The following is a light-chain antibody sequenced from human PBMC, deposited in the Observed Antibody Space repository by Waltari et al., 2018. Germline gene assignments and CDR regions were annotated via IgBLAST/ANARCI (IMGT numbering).Light chain of an antibody. Sequence: EIVLTQSLATLSLSPGERATLSCRARQSVSTYLAWYQQRPGQAPRLLIFDAFHRATGIPARFSGSGSGTDFTLTISSLEPEDFAIYYCQQRISWPLTFGGGTMVDIK. CDR2: DAF. CDR1: QSVSTY. V-gene: IGKV3-11*01. J-gene: IGKJ4*01. CDR3: QQRISWPLT.